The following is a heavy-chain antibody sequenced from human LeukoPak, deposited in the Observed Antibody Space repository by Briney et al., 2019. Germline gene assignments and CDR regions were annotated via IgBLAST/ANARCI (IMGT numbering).Heavy chain of an antibody. V-gene: IGHV4-61*05. D-gene: IGHD6-13*01. Sequence: SETLSLNCTVSGGYIITSGHYWGWIRQPPGKGLEWIGYIYTSGSTYYTPSLKSRVTISVDTSKNRFSLKLSSVTAADTAVYYCARLGVSSWYFDAFDIWGQGTMATVSS. CDR3: ARLGVSSWYFDAFDI. J-gene: IGHJ3*02. CDR2: IYTSGST. CDR1: GGYIITSGHY.